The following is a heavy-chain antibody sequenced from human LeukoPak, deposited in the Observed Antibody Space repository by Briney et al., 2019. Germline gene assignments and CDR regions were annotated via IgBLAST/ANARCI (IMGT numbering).Heavy chain of an antibody. CDR3: LRGGNDC. D-gene: IGHD6-25*01. Sequence: GGSLRLSCAASGFTFSSYWMHWVRQAPGKGLVWVSRIDNDGSATYYTDSVKGRFTISRDKAKNTLYLQMNSQRAEDSAVYCGLRGGNDCWGQGTLVTVSS. CDR2: IDNDGSAT. V-gene: IGHV3-74*01. CDR1: GFTFSSYW. J-gene: IGHJ4*02.